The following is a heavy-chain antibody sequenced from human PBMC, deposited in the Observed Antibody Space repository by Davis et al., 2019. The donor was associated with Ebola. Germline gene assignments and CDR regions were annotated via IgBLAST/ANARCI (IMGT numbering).Heavy chain of an antibody. D-gene: IGHD6-13*01. CDR2: INQSGST. V-gene: IGHV4-34*01. J-gene: IGHJ2*01. Sequence: PSETLSLTCAVYGGSFSGYYSSWIRQPPGKGLEWIGEINQSGSTTYNPSPKSRVTISLDRSKKQFSLKLSSVTAADTAVYYCARDRTSIGEPAAGDYLDLWGRGTLVTVSS. CDR1: GGSFSGYY. CDR3: ARDRTSIGEPAAGDYLDL.